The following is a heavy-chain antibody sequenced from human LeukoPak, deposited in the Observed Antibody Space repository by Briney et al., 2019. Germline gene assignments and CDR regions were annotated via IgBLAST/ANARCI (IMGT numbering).Heavy chain of an antibody. V-gene: IGHV3-15*01. J-gene: IGHJ4*02. CDR2: IKSKTDGGTT. CDR3: TTDVEMATIQGSSDY. Sequence: GGSLRLSCAASGFTFSNAWMSWVRQAPGKGLEWVGRIKSKTDGGTTDYAAPVKGRFTISRDDSKNTLYLQMNSLKTEDTAVYYCTTDVEMATIQGSSDYWGQGTLVTVSS. D-gene: IGHD5-24*01. CDR1: GFTFSNAW.